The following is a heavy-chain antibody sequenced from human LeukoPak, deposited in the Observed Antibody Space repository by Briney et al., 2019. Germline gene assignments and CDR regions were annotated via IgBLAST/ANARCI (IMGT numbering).Heavy chain of an antibody. Sequence: SETLSLTCTVSGGSISTYYWSWIRQSPGKGLEWIGFVYYIGTTNYNPSLKSRVTISLGTSKNQFSLRLSSVTAADTAVYYCAREGVYDAFDIWGQGTMVTVSS. CDR1: GGSISTYY. D-gene: IGHD6-13*01. J-gene: IGHJ3*02. V-gene: IGHV4-59*12. CDR3: AREGVYDAFDI. CDR2: VYYIGTT.